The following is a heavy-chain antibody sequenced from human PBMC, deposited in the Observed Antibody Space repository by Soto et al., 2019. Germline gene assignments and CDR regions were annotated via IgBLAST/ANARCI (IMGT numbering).Heavy chain of an antibody. D-gene: IGHD2-15*01. CDR1: GFMFSGYA. Sequence: EVQLLESEGGLAQPGESLTITCAASGFMFSGYAMIWVRQAPGKGLEWVSAVSNSGTSTSYADSVKGRFTISRDNSKNTLYLQMSSLGAEDTALYYCVKDLAASGWFDPWGQGTLVIVSS. J-gene: IGHJ5*02. CDR2: VSNSGTST. CDR3: VKDLAASGWFDP. V-gene: IGHV3-23*01.